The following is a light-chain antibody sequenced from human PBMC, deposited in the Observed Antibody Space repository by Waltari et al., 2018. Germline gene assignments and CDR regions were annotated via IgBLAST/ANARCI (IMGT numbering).Light chain of an antibody. CDR3: QQYYGVPYT. CDR2: DAY. V-gene: IGKV3-15*01. CDR1: QSVGSK. J-gene: IGKJ2*01. Sequence: EIEMTQSPATLSVSPGERATLSCRASQSVGSKLAWYQQKPGQAPRLLIYDAYTRATGIPARFSGSGSGTEFTLTISSLQAEDVAVYYCQQYYGVPYTFGQGTKLEI.